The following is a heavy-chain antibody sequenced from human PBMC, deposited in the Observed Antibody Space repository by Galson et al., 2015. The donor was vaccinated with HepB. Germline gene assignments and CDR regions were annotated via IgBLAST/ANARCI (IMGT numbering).Heavy chain of an antibody. J-gene: IGHJ4*02. CDR1: GGSLSSSSYY. V-gene: IGHV4-39*07. Sequence: TLSLTCTVSGGSLSSSSYYWGWIRQPPGKGLEWIGRIYYSGSTYYNPSLKSRVTISVDTSKNQFSLKLSSVTAADTAVYYCARTIGPAAPASFDYWGQGTLVTVSS. D-gene: IGHD2-2*01. CDR3: ARTIGPAAPASFDY. CDR2: IYYSGST.